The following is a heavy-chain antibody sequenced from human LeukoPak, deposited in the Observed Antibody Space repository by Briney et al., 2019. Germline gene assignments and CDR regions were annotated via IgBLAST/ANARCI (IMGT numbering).Heavy chain of an antibody. CDR2: IRSKAYRGTT. D-gene: IGHD5-18*01. CDR1: GFTFGDHA. V-gene: IGHV3-49*04. Sequence: PGRSLRLSCTGSGFTFGDHAMSWVRQAPGKGLEWVGFIRSKAYRGTTEYAASVKGRFTISRDDSASIAYLQMNSLRTEDTAVYYCARGPIQLWIHNAMDVWGQGPRSPSP. J-gene: IGHJ6*02. CDR3: ARGPIQLWIHNAMDV.